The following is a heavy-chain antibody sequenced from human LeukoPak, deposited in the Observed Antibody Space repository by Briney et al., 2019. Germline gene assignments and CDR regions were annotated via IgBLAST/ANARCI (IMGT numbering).Heavy chain of an antibody. J-gene: IGHJ4*02. CDR2: IVVGSGNT. CDR3: AATLWFGELLSNFDY. CDR1: GYTFTSYD. Sequence: ASVKVSCKASGYTFTSYDINWVRQATGQGLEWIGWIVVGSGNTNYAQKFQERVTITRDMSTSTAYMELSSLRSEDTAVYYCAATLWFGELLSNFDYWGQGTLVTVSS. V-gene: IGHV1-58*02. D-gene: IGHD3-10*01.